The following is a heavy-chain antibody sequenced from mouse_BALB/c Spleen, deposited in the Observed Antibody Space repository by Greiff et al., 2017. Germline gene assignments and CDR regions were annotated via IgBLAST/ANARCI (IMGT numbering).Heavy chain of an antibody. CDR3: ASPLGLRMAMTMDY. V-gene: IGHV1-4*02. J-gene: IGHJ4*01. CDR2: INPSSGYT. D-gene: IGHD3-1*01. Sequence: QVQLQQSAAELARPGASVKMSCKASGYTFTSYTMHWVKQRPGQGLEWIGYINPSSGYTEYNQKFKDKTTLTADKSSSTAYMQLSSLTSEDSAVYYCASPLGLRMAMTMDYWGQGTSVTVSS. CDR1: GYTFTSYT.